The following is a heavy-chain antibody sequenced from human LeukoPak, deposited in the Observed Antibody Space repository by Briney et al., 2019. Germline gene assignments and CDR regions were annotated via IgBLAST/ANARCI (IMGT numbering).Heavy chain of an antibody. J-gene: IGHJ4*02. D-gene: IGHD4-17*01. V-gene: IGHV3-48*03. Sequence: GGSLRLSCAASGFTFSSYGTNWVRQAPGKGLEWVSYISGSGSTIYYADSMKGRFTISRDNAKNSLYLQMNSLRAEDTAVYYCARRSDYSTVFDYWGQGTLVTVSS. CDR2: ISGSGSTI. CDR1: GFTFSSYG. CDR3: ARRSDYSTVFDY.